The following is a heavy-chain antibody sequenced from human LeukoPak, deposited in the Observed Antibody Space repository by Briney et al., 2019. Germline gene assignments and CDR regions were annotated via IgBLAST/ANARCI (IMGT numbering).Heavy chain of an antibody. CDR3: ATGSQLGSYNWFDP. J-gene: IGHJ5*02. Sequence: PSETLSLTCAVYGASFSEYYWSWIRQPPGKGLEWIGEIDHSRSTKYNPSLRGRVTISLDTSKNQFSLDLTSVPAADTAVYYCATGSQLGSYNWFDPWGRGTLVTVSS. D-gene: IGHD1-1*01. CDR2: IDHSRST. CDR1: GASFSEYY. V-gene: IGHV4-34*01.